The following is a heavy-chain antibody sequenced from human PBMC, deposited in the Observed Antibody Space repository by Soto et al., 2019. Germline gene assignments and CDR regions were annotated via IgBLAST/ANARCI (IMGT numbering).Heavy chain of an antibody. D-gene: IGHD5-12*01. J-gene: IGHJ4*02. CDR1: RFPFSNAW. CDR2: IRSKTDGGTT. V-gene: IGHV3-15*01. CDR3: TTLYSGYDYVGY. Sequence: GGSLRLSCAASRFPFSNAWMSWVRQAPGKGLEWVGRIRSKTDGGTTEYAAPVKGRSTISRDDSKNTLYLQMNNLKTEDTAVYYCTTLYSGYDYVGYWGQGTLVTVYS.